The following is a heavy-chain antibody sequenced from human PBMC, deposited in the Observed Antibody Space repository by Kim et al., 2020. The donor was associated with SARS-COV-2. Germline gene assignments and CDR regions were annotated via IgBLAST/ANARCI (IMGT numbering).Heavy chain of an antibody. CDR2: INPSGGST. J-gene: IGHJ4*02. D-gene: IGHD2-15*01. V-gene: IGHV1-46*01. Sequence: ASVKVSCKASGYTFTSYYMHWVRQAPGQGLEWMGIINPSGGSTSYAQKFQGRVTMTRDTSTSTVYMELSSLRSEDTAVYYCARDMMTSWGQYCSGGSCYSFDYWGQGTLVTVSS. CDR3: ARDMMTSWGQYCSGGSCYSFDY. CDR1: GYTFTSYY.